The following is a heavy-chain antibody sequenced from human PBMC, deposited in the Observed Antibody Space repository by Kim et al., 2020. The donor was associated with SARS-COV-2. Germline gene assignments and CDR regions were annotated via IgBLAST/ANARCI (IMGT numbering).Heavy chain of an antibody. V-gene: IGHV3-30*04. CDR3: ARVKMEYQLYYYYGMDV. D-gene: IGHD2-2*01. Sequence: GGSLRLSCAASGFTFSSYAMHWVRQAPGKGLEWVAVISYDGSNKYYADSVKGRFTISRDNSKNTLYLQMNSLRAEDTAVYYCARVKMEYQLYYYYGMDVWGQGTTVTVSS. CDR2: ISYDGSNK. CDR1: GFTFSSYA. J-gene: IGHJ6*02.